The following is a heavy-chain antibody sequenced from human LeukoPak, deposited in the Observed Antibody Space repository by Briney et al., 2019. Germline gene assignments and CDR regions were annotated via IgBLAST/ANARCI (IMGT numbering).Heavy chain of an antibody. CDR2: IRASGGAT. J-gene: IGHJ3*02. CDR1: GFTFKKYD. Sequence: GGSLRLSCAASGFTFKKYDVTWVRQAPGKGLEWVSGIRASGGATYYADSVKGRFNISRDNSENTLYLLMNSLRGEDTAVYYCARGNYGDPNDAFDIWGQGTMVTVSS. CDR3: ARGNYGDPNDAFDI. D-gene: IGHD4-17*01. V-gene: IGHV3-23*01.